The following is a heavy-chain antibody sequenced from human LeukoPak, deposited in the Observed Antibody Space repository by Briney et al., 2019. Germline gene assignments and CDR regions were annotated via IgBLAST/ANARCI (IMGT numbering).Heavy chain of an antibody. D-gene: IGHD3-3*02. CDR3: ARPYISTWEGLAFDI. CDR2: ISTSSSSR. V-gene: IGHV3-21*01. J-gene: IGHJ3*02. CDR1: GFTFSDYT. Sequence: GGSLRLSCAASGFTFSDYTMTWVRQAPGKGLEWVSIISTSSSSRYYTDSVKGRFTISRDNAKSSLYLRMNSLRAEDTAVYYCARPYISTWEGLAFDIWGQGTLVTVSS.